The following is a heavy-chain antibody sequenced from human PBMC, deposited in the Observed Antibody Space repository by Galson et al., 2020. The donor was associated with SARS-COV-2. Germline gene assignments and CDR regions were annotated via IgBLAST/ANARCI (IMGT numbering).Heavy chain of an antibody. D-gene: IGHD1-26*01. V-gene: IGHV1-58*01. CDR2: IVVGSGKT. J-gene: IGHJ4*02. Sequence: SVKVSCKTSGFRFTASAVQWVRQARGQRLEWIGWIVVGSGKTNYAQKFQERVTITRDMSTTTAYMELSSLRSEDTAVYYCAAFVGNNPAYGGQGTLVSVCS. CDR1: GFRFTASA. CDR3: AAFVGNNPAY.